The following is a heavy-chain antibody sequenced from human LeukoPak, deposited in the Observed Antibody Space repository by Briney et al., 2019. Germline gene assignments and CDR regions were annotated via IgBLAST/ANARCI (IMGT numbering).Heavy chain of an antibody. CDR2: INTNTGNP. V-gene: IGHV7-4-1*02. J-gene: IGHJ5*02. CDR1: GYTFTSYA. CDR3: ARDRVTPNYDFWSGYYGPDQNPQYNWFDP. Sequence: GASVKVSCKASGYTFTSYAMNWVRQAPGQGLEWMGWINTNTGNPTYAQGFTGRFVFSLDTSVSTAYLQISSLKAEDTAVYYCARDRVTPNYDFWSGYYGPDQNPQYNWFDPWGQGTLVTVSS. D-gene: IGHD3-3*01.